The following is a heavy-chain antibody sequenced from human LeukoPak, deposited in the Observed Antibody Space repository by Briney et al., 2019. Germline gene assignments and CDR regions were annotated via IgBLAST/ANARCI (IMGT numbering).Heavy chain of an antibody. D-gene: IGHD3-3*01. CDR1: GFTFSSYS. CDR2: ISISSSYI. V-gene: IGHV3-21*01. J-gene: IGHJ5*02. Sequence: PGGSLRLSCAASGFTFSSYSMNWVRQAPGKGLEWVSSISISSSYIYYADSLKGRFTISRDNAKNSSYLQLNSLRAEDTAVYYCAREAAEGGYDFWSGYYHRPGHPPNWFDPWGQGTLVTVSS. CDR3: AREAAEGGYDFWSGYYHRPGHPPNWFDP.